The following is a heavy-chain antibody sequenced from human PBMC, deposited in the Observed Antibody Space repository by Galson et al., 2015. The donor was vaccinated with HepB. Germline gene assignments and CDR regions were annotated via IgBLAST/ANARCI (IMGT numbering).Heavy chain of an antibody. V-gene: IGHV3-30*04. CDR2: LSSHGDNE. J-gene: IGHJ4*02. CDR1: GFTFSSYA. CDR3: ARTFYFDY. D-gene: IGHD3-16*01. Sequence: SLRLSCAASGFTFSSYAMNWVRQAPGKGLEWVAVLSSHGDNEYYADSVKGRFTISRDNSENTVYLQMHSLRVEDTAVYYCARTFYFDYWGQGTLVTVFS.